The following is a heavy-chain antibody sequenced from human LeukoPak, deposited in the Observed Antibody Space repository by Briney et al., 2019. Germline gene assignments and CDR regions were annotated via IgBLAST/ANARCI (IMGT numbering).Heavy chain of an antibody. CDR2: ISGSGGST. CDR3: ATNSRITIFGVVTN. V-gene: IGHV3-23*01. J-gene: IGHJ4*02. D-gene: IGHD3-3*01. Sequence: GGSLRLSCAASGFTFSSYATSWVRQAPGKGLEWVSAISGSGGSTYYADSVKGRFTISRDNSKNTLYLQMNSLRAEDTAVYYCATNSRITIFGVVTNWGQGTLVTVSS. CDR1: GFTFSSYA.